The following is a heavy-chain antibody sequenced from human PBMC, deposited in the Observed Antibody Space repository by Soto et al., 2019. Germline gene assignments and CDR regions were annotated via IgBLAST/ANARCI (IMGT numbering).Heavy chain of an antibody. CDR1: GGSFSGYY. CDR3: ARGYDSSGYHDLGPPVN. D-gene: IGHD3-22*01. V-gene: IGHV4-34*01. J-gene: IGHJ4*02. CDR2: INHSGST. Sequence: QVQLQQWGAGLLKPSETLSLTCAVYGGSFSGYYWSWIRQPPGKGLEWIGEINHSGSTNYNPSLKSLVTLSVDASKNQFPLKLSSVTAADTAVYYCARGYDSSGYHDLGPPVNWGQGTLVTVSS.